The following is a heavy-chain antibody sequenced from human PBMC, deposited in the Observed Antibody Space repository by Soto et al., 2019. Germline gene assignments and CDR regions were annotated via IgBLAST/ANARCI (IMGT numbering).Heavy chain of an antibody. CDR3: AREQWDEWLRPVGHSWFDP. D-gene: IGHD5-12*01. J-gene: IGHJ5*02. CDR1: GGSISSYY. CDR2: IYYSGST. Sequence: SETLSLTCTVSGGSISSYYWSWIRQPPGKGLEWIGYIYYSGSTNYNPSLKSRVTISVDTSKNQFSLKLSSVTAADTAVYYCAREQWDEWLRPVGHSWFDPWGQGTLVTVSS. V-gene: IGHV4-59*01.